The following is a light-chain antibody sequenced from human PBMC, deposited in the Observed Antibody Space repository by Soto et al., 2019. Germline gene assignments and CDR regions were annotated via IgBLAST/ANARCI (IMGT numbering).Light chain of an antibody. J-gene: IGKJ1*01. Sequence: EIVMTQSPATLSVSPGERATLSCRASQRVSSNLAWYQQKPGQAPRLLIYGASTRATGIPARFSGSGSGTEFTLTISSLQSEDFAFYYCQQGQTFGQGTKVDIK. CDR1: QRVSSN. CDR2: GAS. CDR3: QQGQT. V-gene: IGKV3-15*01.